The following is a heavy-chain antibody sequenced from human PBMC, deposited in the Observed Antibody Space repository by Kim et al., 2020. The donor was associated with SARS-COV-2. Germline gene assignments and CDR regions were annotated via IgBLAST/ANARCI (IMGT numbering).Heavy chain of an antibody. D-gene: IGHD3-3*01. V-gene: IGHV3-21*01. J-gene: IGHJ3*02. CDR3: ARDWSERGAFDI. Sequence: GGSLRLSCAASGFTFSSYSMNWVRQAPGKGLEWVSSISSSSSYIYYADSVKGRFTISRDNAKNSLYLQMNSLRAEDTAVYYCARDWSERGAFDIWGQGTMVTVSS. CDR1: GFTFSSYS. CDR2: ISSSSSYI.